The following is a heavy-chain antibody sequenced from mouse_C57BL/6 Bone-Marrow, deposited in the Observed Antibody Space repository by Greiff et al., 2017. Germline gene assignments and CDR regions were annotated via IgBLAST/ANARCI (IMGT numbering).Heavy chain of an antibody. V-gene: IGHV14-4*01. J-gene: IGHJ1*03. CDR3: ITITTVVYWYFDV. Sequence: EVQLQQSGAELVRPGASVKLSCTASGFNIKDDYMHWVKQRPEQGLEWIGWIDPENGDTEYASKFQGKATITADTSSNTAYLQLSSLTSEDTAVYYCITITTVVYWYFDVWGTGTTVTVSS. D-gene: IGHD1-1*01. CDR2: IDPENGDT. CDR1: GFNIKDDY.